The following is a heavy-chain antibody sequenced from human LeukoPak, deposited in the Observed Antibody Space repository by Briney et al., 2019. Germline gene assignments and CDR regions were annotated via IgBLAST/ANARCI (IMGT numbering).Heavy chain of an antibody. J-gene: IGHJ4*02. CDR2: FDPEDGET. D-gene: IGHD4-17*01. CDR3: ARIYGDSSLFDY. V-gene: IGHV1-24*01. Sequence: ASVKVSCKVSGYTLTELSMHWVRQAPGKGLEWMGGFDPEDGETIYAQKFQGRVTMTEDTSTDTAYMELSSLRSEDTAVYYCARIYGDSSLFDYWGQGTLVTVSS. CDR1: GYTLTELS.